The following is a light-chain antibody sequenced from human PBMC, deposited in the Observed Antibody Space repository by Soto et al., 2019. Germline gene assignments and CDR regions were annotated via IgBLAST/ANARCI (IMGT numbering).Light chain of an antibody. CDR1: SSDVGGYNY. J-gene: IGLJ1*01. CDR2: EVS. CDR3: SSYTRSSTSYV. V-gene: IGLV2-14*01. Sequence: QSVLTQPASVSGSPGQSITISCTGTSSDVGGYNYVSWYQQHPGKAPKLMIYEVSNRPSRVSNRFSGSKSGNTAPLTISGLQAEDEADYYCSSYTRSSTSYVFGTGTKLTVL.